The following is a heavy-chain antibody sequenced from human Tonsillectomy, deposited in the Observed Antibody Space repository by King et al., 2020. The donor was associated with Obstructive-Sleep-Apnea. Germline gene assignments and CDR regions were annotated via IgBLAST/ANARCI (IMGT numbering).Heavy chain of an antibody. D-gene: IGHD3-22*01. Sequence: VQLVESGGGLVKPGGSLRLSCAASGFTFSDYYMSWIRQAPGKGLEWVSYISSSSSYTNYADSVNGRFTFSRDNAKNSLYLQMNSLRAEDTAVYYCAREGPYYYDSSGFWFDYWGQGTLVTVSS. V-gene: IGHV3-11*06. CDR3: AREGPYYYDSSGFWFDY. CDR2: ISSSSSYT. CDR1: GFTFSDYY. J-gene: IGHJ4*02.